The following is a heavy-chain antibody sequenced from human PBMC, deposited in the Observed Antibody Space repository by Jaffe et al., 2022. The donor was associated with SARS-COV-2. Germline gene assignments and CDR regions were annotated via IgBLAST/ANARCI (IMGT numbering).Heavy chain of an antibody. J-gene: IGHJ5*02. CDR3: ARQPNPEWELPNWFDP. Sequence: QVQLQESGPGLVKPSETLSLTCTVSGGSISSYYWSWIRQPPGKGLEWIGYIYYSGSTNYNPSLKSRVTISVDTSKNQFSLKLSSVTAADTAVYYCARQPNPEWELPNWFDPWGQGTLVTVSS. CDR1: GGSISSYY. V-gene: IGHV4-59*01. CDR2: IYYSGST. D-gene: IGHD1-26*01.